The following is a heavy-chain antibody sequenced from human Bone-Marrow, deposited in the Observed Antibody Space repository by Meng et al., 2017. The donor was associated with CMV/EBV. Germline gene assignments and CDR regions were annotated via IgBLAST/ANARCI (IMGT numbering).Heavy chain of an antibody. CDR3: ARASYDSSGYYYYFDK. CDR2: VYYSGST. J-gene: IGHJ4*02. D-gene: IGHD3-22*01. V-gene: IGHV4-59*01. Sequence: SETLSLTCNVSGASLGSYYWSWIRQSPGKGLEWIGYVYYSGSTDYNPSLKSRLTISVDTSKNQFSLQLSSLTAADTAVYYCARASYDSSGYYYYFDKWGQGTLVTVSS. CDR1: GASLGSYY.